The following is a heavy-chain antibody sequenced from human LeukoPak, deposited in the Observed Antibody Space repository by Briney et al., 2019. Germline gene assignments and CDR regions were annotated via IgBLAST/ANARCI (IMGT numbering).Heavy chain of an antibody. Sequence: SETLSLTCTVSGDSMRSDSYWWCWIRQPAGKGLEWIGRSYSSGTTYYNPSLESRVTISLDTPRNQFSLKVSSVTAADTAVYYCATARADYGDYNSFYYMDVWGKGTTVTVSS. V-gene: IGHV4-61*02. CDR2: SYSSGTT. J-gene: IGHJ6*03. CDR3: ATARADYGDYNSFYYMDV. D-gene: IGHD4-17*01. CDR1: GDSMRSDSYW.